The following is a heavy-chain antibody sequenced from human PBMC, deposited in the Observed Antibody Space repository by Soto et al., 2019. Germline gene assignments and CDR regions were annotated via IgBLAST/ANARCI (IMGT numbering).Heavy chain of an antibody. CDR2: IIPIFGTA. J-gene: IGHJ5*02. CDR3: PRVSFGSPVNRPTRFAP. D-gene: IGHD1-26*01. Sequence: SVKVSCKGCGCPCSSYAISCVRQAPGQGLEWMGGIIPIFGTANYAQKFPVRVTITADETTKTAYMELSXLRSQNTASYYCPRVSFGSPVNRPTRFAPWAPGTFVTVSS. V-gene: IGHV1-69*13. CDR1: GCPCSSYA.